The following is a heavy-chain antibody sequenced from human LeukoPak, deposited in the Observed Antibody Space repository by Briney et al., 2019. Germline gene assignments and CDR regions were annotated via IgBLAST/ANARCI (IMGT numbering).Heavy chain of an antibody. CDR1: GYTFTSYG. V-gene: IGHV1-18*01. CDR3: ARSKGATTSLDFDY. J-gene: IGHJ4*02. Sequence: ASVKVSCKASGYTFTSYGISWVRQAPGQGLEWMGWISAYNGNTNYAQKLQGRVTMTTDTSTSTAYMELRSLRSDDTAVYYCARSKGATTSLDFDYWGQGTLVNVSS. D-gene: IGHD1-26*01. CDR2: ISAYNGNT.